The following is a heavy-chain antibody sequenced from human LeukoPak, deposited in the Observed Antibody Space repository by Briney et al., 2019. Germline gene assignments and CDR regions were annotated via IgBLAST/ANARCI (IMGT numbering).Heavy chain of an antibody. V-gene: IGHV3-21*04. J-gene: IGHJ4*02. CDR1: GFTFSNYI. D-gene: IGHD3-22*01. Sequence: PGGSLRLSCAASGFTFSNYIMNWVRQAPGKGLEWVSSITSGSSYIYYADSVKGRFTISRDNAKNSLYLQMNSLRGEDTAVHYRARGRFEYHYDSSAYNTWGDYWGQGTLVTVSS. CDR2: ITSGSSYI. CDR3: ARGRFEYHYDSSAYNTWGDY.